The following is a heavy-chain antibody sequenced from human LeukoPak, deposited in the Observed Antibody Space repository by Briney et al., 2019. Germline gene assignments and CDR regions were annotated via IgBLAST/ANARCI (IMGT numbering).Heavy chain of an antibody. Sequence: GGSLRLSCAASGFTFSNAWMSWVRQAPGKGLEWLANIKEDGTGKNNVDSVKGRFTISRDNAKNSLYLQMNGMRAEDTAVYYCAREIPQQLVAMDVWGQGTTVTVSS. CDR2: IKEDGTGK. V-gene: IGHV3-7*04. CDR3: AREIPQQLVAMDV. J-gene: IGHJ6*02. D-gene: IGHD6-13*01. CDR1: GFTFSNAW.